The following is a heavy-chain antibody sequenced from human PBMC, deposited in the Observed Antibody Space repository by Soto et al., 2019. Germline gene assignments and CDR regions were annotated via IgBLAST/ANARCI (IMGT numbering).Heavy chain of an antibody. J-gene: IGHJ6*02. D-gene: IGHD6-13*01. Sequence: PGGSLRLSCAASGFTFSSYAMHWVRQAPGKGLEWVAVISYDGSNKYYADSVKGRFTISRDNSKNTLYLQMNSLRAEDTAVYYCARDLVMWAAAGPYYYYGMDVWGQGTTVTGSS. CDR1: GFTFSSYA. CDR3: ARDLVMWAAAGPYYYYGMDV. V-gene: IGHV3-30-3*01. CDR2: ISYDGSNK.